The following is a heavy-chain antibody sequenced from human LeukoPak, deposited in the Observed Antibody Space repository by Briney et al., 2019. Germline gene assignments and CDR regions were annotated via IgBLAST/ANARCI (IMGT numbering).Heavy chain of an antibody. CDR3: ARARREMVDY. D-gene: IGHD5-24*01. J-gene: IGHJ4*02. CDR1: GYSISSGYY. Sequence: SETLSLTCTVSGYSISSGYYWGWIRQPPGKGLEWVASIYHSGSTYYNPSLKSRVTISVDTSKNQFSLNLSSVTAADTAVYYCARARREMVDYWGQGTLVTVSS. CDR2: IYHSGST. V-gene: IGHV4-38-2*02.